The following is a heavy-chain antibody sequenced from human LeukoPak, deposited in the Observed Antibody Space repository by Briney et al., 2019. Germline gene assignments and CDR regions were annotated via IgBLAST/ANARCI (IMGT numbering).Heavy chain of an antibody. D-gene: IGHD1-20*01. CDR1: GYTFTDYY. Sequence: ASVKVSCKASGYTFTDYYMHWVRQAPGQGLEWMGWINPNSGDTNYAQNFQGRVTMTRDTSISTAYMEPSRLRSDDTAIYYCAREYNWNRFFDSWGQGTLVTVSS. V-gene: IGHV1-2*02. J-gene: IGHJ4*02. CDR3: AREYNWNRFFDS. CDR2: INPNSGDT.